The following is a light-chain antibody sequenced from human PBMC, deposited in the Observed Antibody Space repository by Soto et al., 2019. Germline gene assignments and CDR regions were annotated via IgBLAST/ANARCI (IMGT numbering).Light chain of an antibody. CDR1: QSISSW. Sequence: DIQMTQSPSTLSASVGDRVTITCRASQSISSWLAWYQQKPGKAPNLLIYRASFLETGVPSRFSGSGSGTEFTLTISSLQPDDFETYYCQQYNSPWTFGQGTKVEIK. V-gene: IGKV1-5*03. CDR2: RAS. J-gene: IGKJ1*01. CDR3: QQYNSPWT.